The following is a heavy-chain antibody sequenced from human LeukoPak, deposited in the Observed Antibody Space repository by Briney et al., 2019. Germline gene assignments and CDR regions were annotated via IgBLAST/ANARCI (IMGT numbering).Heavy chain of an antibody. CDR3: ARGRGSSARLGYYYYYIDV. V-gene: IGHV7-4-1*02. CDR2: INTNTGNP. D-gene: IGHD1-26*01. CDR1: GYTFTSYG. Sequence: ASVKVSCKASGYTFTSYGIHWVRQAPGQGLERMGWINTNTGNPTHAQGFTGRFVFSLETSDSTSYLQISSLKAEDTAVYYCARGRGSSARLGYYYYYIDVWGKGTTVTVSS. J-gene: IGHJ6*03.